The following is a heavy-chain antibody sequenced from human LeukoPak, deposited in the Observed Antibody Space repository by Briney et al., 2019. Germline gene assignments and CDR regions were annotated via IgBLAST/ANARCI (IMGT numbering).Heavy chain of an antibody. CDR3: ARDERVYYDSSGYYYPWYFDL. V-gene: IGHV4-30-4*01. CDR2: IYYSGST. D-gene: IGHD3-22*01. Sequence: SETLSLTCTVSGGSISSGDYYWSWIRQPPGKGLEWIGYIYYSGSTYYNPSLKSRVTISVDTSKNQSSLKLSSVTAADTAVYYCARDERVYYDSSGYYYPWYFDLWGRGTLVTVSS. CDR1: GGSISSGDYY. J-gene: IGHJ2*01.